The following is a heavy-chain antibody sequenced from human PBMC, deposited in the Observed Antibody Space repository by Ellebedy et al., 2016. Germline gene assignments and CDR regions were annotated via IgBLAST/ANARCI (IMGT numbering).Heavy chain of an antibody. V-gene: IGHV3-23*01. J-gene: IGHJ4*02. D-gene: IGHD2-2*01. CDR3: AKRVPGLDY. CDR2: ISAGGGTT. Sequence: GESLKISXAASGFTFSNYAMSWVRQAPGKGLEWVSAISAGGGTTDYADSVEGRFTISRDNSKNTLYLQMNSLRAEDTAVYYCAKRVPGLDYWGQGTLVTVSS. CDR1: GFTFSNYA.